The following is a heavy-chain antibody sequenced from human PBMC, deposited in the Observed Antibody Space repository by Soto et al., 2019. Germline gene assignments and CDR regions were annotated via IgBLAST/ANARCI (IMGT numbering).Heavy chain of an antibody. CDR1: GGSITSSSHY. Sequence: SETLSLTCTVSGGSITSSSHYWGWLRQPPGKGLEWIGTIYYSGSSYYNPSLKSRVTLSVDTSKNQFSLNLASVTAADTAVYFFAGQLGYYDFWGQGILVTVSS. CDR2: IYYSGSS. D-gene: IGHD3-16*01. V-gene: IGHV4-39*01. CDR3: AGQLGYYDF. J-gene: IGHJ4*02.